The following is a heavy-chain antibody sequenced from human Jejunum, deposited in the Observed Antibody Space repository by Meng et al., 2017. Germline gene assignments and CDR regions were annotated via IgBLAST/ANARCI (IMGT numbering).Heavy chain of an antibody. CDR1: GFTVSDYS. J-gene: IGHJ6*02. D-gene: IGHD7-27*01. CDR2: IYSSSAYI. V-gene: IGHV3-21*01. Sequence: GESLKISCAASGFTVSDYSVTWVRQVSGKGLEWVASIYSSSAYIYYAGSVKGRFTSSRDDATNSLHLKMNSLRPEDTAVYYCARPTSDWGSFYFYGMDVWGRGTTVTVSS. CDR3: ARPTSDWGSFYFYGMDV.